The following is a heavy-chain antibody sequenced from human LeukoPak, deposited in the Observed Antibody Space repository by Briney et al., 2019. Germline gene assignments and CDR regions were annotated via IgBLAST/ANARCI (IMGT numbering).Heavy chain of an antibody. CDR2: INPNSGGT. Sequence: GASVKVSCKASGYTFTGYYMHWVRQAPGQGLEWMGWINPNSGGTNYAQKFQGRVTMTRDTSISTAYMELSRLRSDDTAVYYCARVPTLYSSTGMIRGHFGYFDLWGRGTLVTVSS. D-gene: IGHD2-2*01. CDR1: GYTFTGYY. V-gene: IGHV1-2*02. J-gene: IGHJ2*01. CDR3: ARVPTLYSSTGMIRGHFGYFDL.